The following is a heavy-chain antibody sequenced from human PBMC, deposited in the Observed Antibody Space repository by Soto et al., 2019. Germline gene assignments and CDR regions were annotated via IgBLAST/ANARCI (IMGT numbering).Heavy chain of an antibody. CDR3: ACTIFGVVMYHFDY. Sequence: GASVKVSCKASGYTFTGYYMHWVRQAPGQGLEWMGWINPNSGGTNYAQKFQGWVTMTRDTSISTAYMELSRLRSDDTAVYYCACTIFGVVMYHFDYWGQGTLVTVSS. CDR1: GYTFTGYY. V-gene: IGHV1-2*04. D-gene: IGHD3-3*01. CDR2: INPNSGGT. J-gene: IGHJ4*02.